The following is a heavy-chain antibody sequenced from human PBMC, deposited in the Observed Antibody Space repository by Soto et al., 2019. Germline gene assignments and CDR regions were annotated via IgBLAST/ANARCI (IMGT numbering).Heavy chain of an antibody. J-gene: IGHJ5*02. CDR2: IFPIFGTA. V-gene: IGHV1-69*13. D-gene: IGHD3-3*01. Sequence: SVNDSCKSSVCTFSSYAISWVRQAPGEGLEWMCWIFPIFGTANYAQKFQGRVTITADESTSTAYMELSSLRSEDTALYYCEWSFQLRCLASPFYLWGQGTLVTVSS. CDR3: EWSFQLRCLASPFYL. CDR1: VCTFSSYA.